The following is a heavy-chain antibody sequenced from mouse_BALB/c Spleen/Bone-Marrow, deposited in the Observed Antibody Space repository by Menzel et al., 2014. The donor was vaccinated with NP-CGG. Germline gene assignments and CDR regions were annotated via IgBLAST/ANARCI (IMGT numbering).Heavy chain of an antibody. D-gene: IGHD2-14*01. V-gene: IGHV1-14*01. CDR2: VNPYNDGT. J-gene: IGHJ3*01. CDR3: ARWDYRYDRVWFAY. Sequence: EVKLMESGPELVKPGASVKMSCKASGYSFTSYVIQWVKQKPGQGLEWIGYVNPYNDGTNYNEKFKGKATLTSDKSSSTAYMELSKLTSEDSAVYYCARWDYRYDRVWFAYWGQGTLVPVSA. CDR1: GYSFTSYV.